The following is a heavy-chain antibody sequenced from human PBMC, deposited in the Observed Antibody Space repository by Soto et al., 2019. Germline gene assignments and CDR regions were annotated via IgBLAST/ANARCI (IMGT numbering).Heavy chain of an antibody. CDR3: ARDAIRGSAAMKTY. Sequence: SETLSLTCIVSGGSINSYYWSWIRQTPGKGLEWIGYIYYIGRTNYNPSLKSRISMSVDTSKNQFSLILSSVSAADTAVYYCARDAIRGSAAMKTYWGLGTLVTVS. V-gene: IGHV4-59*12. CDR2: IYYIGRT. J-gene: IGHJ4*02. CDR1: GGSINSYY.